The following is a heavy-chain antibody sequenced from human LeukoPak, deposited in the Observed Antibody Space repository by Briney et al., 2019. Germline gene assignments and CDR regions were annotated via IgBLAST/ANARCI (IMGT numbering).Heavy chain of an antibody. V-gene: IGHV3-48*04. CDR2: IRSPGAPF. J-gene: IGHJ4*01. D-gene: IGHD1-26*01. CDR1: GFGFSEYS. Sequence: PGGSLRLSCAASGFGFSEYSMNWVRQAPGKGLEWVAHIRSPGAPFYYADSVKGRFTISRDNSRKSLFLQMHSLRAEDTAVYYFVRAFFSGCCRVRFSNDYWGQGTLVTVSS. CDR3: VRAFFSGCCRVRFSNDY.